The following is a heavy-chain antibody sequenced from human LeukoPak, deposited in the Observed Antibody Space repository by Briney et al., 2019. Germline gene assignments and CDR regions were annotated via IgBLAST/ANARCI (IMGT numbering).Heavy chain of an antibody. V-gene: IGHV4-61*02. CDR3: ARASRVGLVGSATIYYFDF. CDR2: IYSSGST. D-gene: IGHD2-15*01. CDR1: GGSTSSGSYY. J-gene: IGHJ4*02. Sequence: SETLSLTCTVSGGSTSSGSYYWSWIRQPAGKGLEWIGRIYSSGSTNYNPSLKSRVTVSVDTSKNQFSLRLSSVTAADTAVYYCARASRVGLVGSATIYYFDFWGQGTLVTVSS.